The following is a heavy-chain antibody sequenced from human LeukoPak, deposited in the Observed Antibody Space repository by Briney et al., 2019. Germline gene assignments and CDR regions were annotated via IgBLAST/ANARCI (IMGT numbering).Heavy chain of an antibody. D-gene: IGHD2-2*02. CDR3: AREGGDCSSTSCYSLDY. CDR2: IKQDGSEK. J-gene: IGHJ4*02. Sequence: GGSLRLSFAASGFTFSSYWMSWVRQAPGKGLEWVANIKQDGSEKYYVDSVKGPFTISRDNAKNSLYLQMNSLRVEDTAVYYCAREGGDCSSTSCYSLDYWGQGTLVTVSS. V-gene: IGHV3-7*01. CDR1: GFTFSSYW.